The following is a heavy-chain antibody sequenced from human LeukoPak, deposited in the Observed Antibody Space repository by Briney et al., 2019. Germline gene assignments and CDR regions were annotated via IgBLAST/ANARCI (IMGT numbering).Heavy chain of an antibody. V-gene: IGHV3-23*01. CDR1: GFTFSSYA. J-gene: IGHJ4*02. D-gene: IGHD6-19*01. Sequence: GGSLRLSCAASGFTFSSYAMTWVRQAPGKGLEWVSAISGGGGTTYYADSVKGRFTISRDNSKNTLYLQMSSLRAEDTAVYYCAKDSTVAGLFFDYWGQGTLVTVSS. CDR2: ISGGGGTT. CDR3: AKDSTVAGLFFDY.